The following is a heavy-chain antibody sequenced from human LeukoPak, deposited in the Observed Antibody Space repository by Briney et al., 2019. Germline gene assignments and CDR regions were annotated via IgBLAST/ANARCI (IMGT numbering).Heavy chain of an antibody. CDR1: GGSISNYY. Sequence: SETLSLTCTVSGGSISNYYWSWIRQPPGKGLEWIGYIYYSGSTNYNPSLKSRVTISVDTSKNQFSLKLSSVTAADTAVYYCARFPETTVTTKGDYWGQGTLVTVSS. J-gene: IGHJ4*02. D-gene: IGHD4-11*01. V-gene: IGHV4-59*01. CDR3: ARFPETTVTTKGDY. CDR2: IYYSGST.